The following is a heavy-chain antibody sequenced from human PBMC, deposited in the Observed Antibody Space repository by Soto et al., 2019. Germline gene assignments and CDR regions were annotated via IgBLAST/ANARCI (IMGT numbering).Heavy chain of an antibody. CDR3: ARELVGATGDAFDI. Sequence: GGSLRLSCAASGFTVSSNYMSWVRQAPGKGLEWVSVIYSGGSTYYADSVKGRFTISRDNSKNTLYLQMNSLRAEDTAVYYCARELVGATGDAFDIWGQATMVTVSS. J-gene: IGHJ3*02. D-gene: IGHD1-26*01. CDR1: GFTVSSNY. V-gene: IGHV3-53*01. CDR2: IYSGGST.